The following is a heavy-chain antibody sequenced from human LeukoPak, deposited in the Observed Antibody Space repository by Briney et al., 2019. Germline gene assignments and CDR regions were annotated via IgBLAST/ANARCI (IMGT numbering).Heavy chain of an antibody. V-gene: IGHV4-34*01. D-gene: IGHD6-13*01. CDR1: GGSFSGYY. CDR3: ARAGAAATDY. J-gene: IGHJ4*02. Sequence: SETLSLTCAVYGGSFSGYYWSWIRQPPGQGLEWIGEINHSGSTNYNPSLKSRVTISVDTSKNQFSLKLSSVTAADTAVYYCARAGAAATDYWGQGTLVTVSS. CDR2: INHSGST.